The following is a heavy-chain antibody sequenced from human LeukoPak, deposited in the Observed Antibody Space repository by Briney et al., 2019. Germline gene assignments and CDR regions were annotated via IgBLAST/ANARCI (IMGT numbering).Heavy chain of an antibody. CDR1: GFTFDDYA. CDR2: ISWNSGSI. J-gene: IGHJ4*02. CDR3: GKDVKFNRLNYFDY. D-gene: IGHD6-25*01. V-gene: IGHV3-9*01. Sequence: GRSLRLSCAASGFTFDDYAMHWVRQAPGKGLEWVSGISWNSGSIGYADSAKGRFTISRDNAKNSLYLQMKSLRAEDTALYYCGKDVKFNRLNYFDYWGQGTLVTVSS.